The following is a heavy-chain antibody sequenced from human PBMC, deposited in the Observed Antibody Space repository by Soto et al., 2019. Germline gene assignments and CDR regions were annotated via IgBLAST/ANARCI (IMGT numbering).Heavy chain of an antibody. CDR1: GFTFSSYS. CDR3: ARTMVRGVNYLGSYDY. CDR2: ISSSSSTI. Sequence: EVQLVESGGGLVQPGGSLRLSCAASGFTFSSYSMNWVRQAPGKGLEWVSYISSSSSTIYYADSVKGRFTISRDNAKNSLYLQMNSLRDEDTAVYYCARTMVRGVNYLGSYDYWGQGTLVTVSS. J-gene: IGHJ4*02. D-gene: IGHD3-10*01. V-gene: IGHV3-48*02.